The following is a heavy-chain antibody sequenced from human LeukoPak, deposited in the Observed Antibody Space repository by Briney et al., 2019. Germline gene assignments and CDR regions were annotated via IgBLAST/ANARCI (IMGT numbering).Heavy chain of an antibody. CDR2: INRSGST. Sequence: SETLSLTCTVSGGSISSGGYYWSWIRQHPGKGLEWIGEINRSGSTNYNPSLKSRVTISVDTSKNQFSLKLSSVTAADTAVYYCARVRGDGYYDSSGYSRPTFDYWGQGTLVTVSS. CDR3: ARVRGDGYYDSSGYSRPTFDY. J-gene: IGHJ4*02. D-gene: IGHD3-22*01. CDR1: GGSISSGGYY. V-gene: IGHV4-31*03.